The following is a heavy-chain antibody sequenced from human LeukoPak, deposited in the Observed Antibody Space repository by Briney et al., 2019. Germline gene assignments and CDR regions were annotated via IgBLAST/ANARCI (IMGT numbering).Heavy chain of an antibody. Sequence: GGSLRLSCAASGFTFSSYSMNWVRQAPGKGLEWASSISSSSSYIYYADSVKGRFTISRDNAKNSLYLQMNSLRAEDTAVYYCAGDRWSPVGATEPVDYWGQGTLVTVSS. J-gene: IGHJ4*02. CDR1: GFTFSSYS. V-gene: IGHV3-21*01. D-gene: IGHD1-26*01. CDR3: AGDRWSPVGATEPVDY. CDR2: ISSSSSYI.